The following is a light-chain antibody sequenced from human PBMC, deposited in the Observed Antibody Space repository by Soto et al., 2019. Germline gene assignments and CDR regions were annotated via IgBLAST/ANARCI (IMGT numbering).Light chain of an antibody. CDR1: QSISTW. CDR2: EAS. J-gene: IGKJ3*01. Sequence: DIPLSHSPPTLSVSEGARVTRXFRASQSISTWLAWYQQKSGKAPKLLIYEASSLGSGVPSRFSGSGSGTEFTLTISSLQPDDFATYYCQQYNSYSGTFGPGTKVDIK. V-gene: IGKV1-5*03. CDR3: QQYNSYSGT.